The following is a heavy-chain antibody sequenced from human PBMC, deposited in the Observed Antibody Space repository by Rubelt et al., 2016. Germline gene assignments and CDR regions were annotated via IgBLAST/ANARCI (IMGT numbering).Heavy chain of an antibody. CDR1: GFSISTSD. Sequence: VHLVESGGGVVQPGKSLRLSCEVSGFSISTSDIHWVRQAPGKGLEWVANIKQDGSEKYYVDSVKGRLTISRDSAKNSLSLQMNSLRAEDTAGYYCARHGCSGANCYGNWFDPWGQGILVTVSS. CDR3: ARHGCSGANCYGNWFDP. V-gene: IGHV3-7*04. J-gene: IGHJ5*02. D-gene: IGHD2-15*01. CDR2: IKQDGSEK.